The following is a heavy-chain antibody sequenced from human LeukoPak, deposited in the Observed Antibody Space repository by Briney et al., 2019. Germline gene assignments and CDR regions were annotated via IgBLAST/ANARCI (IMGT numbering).Heavy chain of an antibody. Sequence: ASVKVSCKASGYTFINYGIPWVRQAPGHVLECMVLIIAYNSAYNGNTHYAQKLQGRVTMTTDTSTNTGYMELRSLRSDDTAVYYCAREYGSGSYTGIDYWGQGTLVTVSS. D-gene: IGHD3-10*01. CDR3: AREYGSGSYTGIDY. CDR2: IIAYNSAYNGNT. J-gene: IGHJ4*02. CDR1: GYTFINYG. V-gene: IGHV1-18*01.